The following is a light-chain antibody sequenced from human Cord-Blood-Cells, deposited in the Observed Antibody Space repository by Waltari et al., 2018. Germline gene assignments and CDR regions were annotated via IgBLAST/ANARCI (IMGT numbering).Light chain of an antibody. CDR2: EGS. Sequence: QSALTQPASVSGSPGQSITISCTGTSSDVGSYNLVSWYQQHPGKAPKLMIYEGSKRPSGVSHRFYGSKSGNTASLTISGLQAEDEADYYCCSYAGSSTLVFGGGTKLTVL. CDR3: CSYAGSSTLV. J-gene: IGLJ3*02. V-gene: IGLV2-23*01. CDR1: SSDVGSYNL.